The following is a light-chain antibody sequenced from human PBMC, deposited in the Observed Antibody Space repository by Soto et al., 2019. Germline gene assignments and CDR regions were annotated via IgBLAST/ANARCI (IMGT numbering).Light chain of an antibody. J-gene: IGLJ1*01. CDR2: GNS. V-gene: IGLV1-40*01. CDR1: SSNIGAGYD. Sequence: QAVVTQPPSVSGAPGQRVTISCTGSSSNIGAGYDVHWYQQLPRTAPKLLIYGNSNRPSGVPDRFSGSKSGTSASLAITGLQAEDEADYYCQSYDSSLSGSYVFGTGTKLTVL. CDR3: QSYDSSLSGSYV.